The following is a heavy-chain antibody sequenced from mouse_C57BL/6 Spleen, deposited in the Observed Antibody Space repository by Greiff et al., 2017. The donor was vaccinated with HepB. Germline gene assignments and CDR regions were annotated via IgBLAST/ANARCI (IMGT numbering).Heavy chain of an antibody. CDR3: ARSDGSSYFAY. V-gene: IGHV7-3*01. CDR1: GFTFTAYY. D-gene: IGHD1-1*01. J-gene: IGHJ3*01. Sequence: EVKLVESVGCLVQPGGSLSLSCAASGFTFTAYYMSWVRQPPGKALEWLGFIRNKANGYTTEYSASVKGRFTISRDNSQSILYLQMNALRAEDSATYYCARSDGSSYFAYWGQGTLVTVSA. CDR2: IRNKANGYTT.